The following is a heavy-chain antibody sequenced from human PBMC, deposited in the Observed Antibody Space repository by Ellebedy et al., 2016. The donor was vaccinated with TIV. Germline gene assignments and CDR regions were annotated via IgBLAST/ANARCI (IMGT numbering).Heavy chain of an antibody. CDR2: VSAYNGDI. CDR3: ATGRSMIRGFDY. J-gene: IGHJ4*02. Sequence: AASVKVSCKGSGYTFTNHGITWVRQAPGQGLEWMGWVSAYNGDIKYAQKFQERVTMTTDTSTSSGYMELRRLRSDDTAVYFCATGRSMIRGFDYWGQGTLVTVSS. V-gene: IGHV1-18*01. CDR1: GYTFTNHG. D-gene: IGHD3-10*01.